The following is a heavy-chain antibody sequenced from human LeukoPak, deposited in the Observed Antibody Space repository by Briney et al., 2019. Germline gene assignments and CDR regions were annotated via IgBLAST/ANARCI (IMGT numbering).Heavy chain of an antibody. D-gene: IGHD3-3*01. CDR3: ARDGGITIFGVVPFDY. V-gene: IGHV1-18*04. CDR2: ISAYNGNT. CDR1: GYTFTSYY. Sequence: ASVKVSCKASGYTFTSYYMHWVRQAPGQGLEWMGWISAYNGNTNYAQKLQGRVTMTTDTSTSTAYMELRSLRSDDTAVYYCARDGGITIFGVVPFDYWGQGTLVTVSS. J-gene: IGHJ4*02.